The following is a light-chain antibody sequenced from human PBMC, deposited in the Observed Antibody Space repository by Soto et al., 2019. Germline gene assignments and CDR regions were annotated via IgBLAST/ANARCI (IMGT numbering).Light chain of an antibody. CDR1: QIVMSHY. V-gene: IGKV3-20*01. CDR2: GAS. Sequence: EIVLTHSPGTLSLSPGERATLSCRASQIVMSHYLAWYQQKPGQAPSLLIYGASARATGIPDRFAGSGSGTYFTLTISGLEPEDVAVDFCQQYGTSPLTVGQGTTVEIK. J-gene: IGKJ1*01. CDR3: QQYGTSPLT.